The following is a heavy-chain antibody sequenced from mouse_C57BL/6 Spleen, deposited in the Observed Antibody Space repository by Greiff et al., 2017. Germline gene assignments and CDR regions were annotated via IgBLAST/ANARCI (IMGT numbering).Heavy chain of an antibody. CDR3: ARREDVRGYAMDH. CDR2: ISGGGGNT. Sequence: EVKLVESGGGLVKPGGSLKLSCAASGFTFSSFTMSWVRQTPEKRLEWVATISGGGGNTYYPDSVKGRFTISRDNAKNTLYLHMSSLRSEDTALYYCARREDVRGYAMDHCAQGTSVTVSS. D-gene: IGHD3-3*01. V-gene: IGHV5-9*01. J-gene: IGHJ4*01. CDR1: GFTFSSFT.